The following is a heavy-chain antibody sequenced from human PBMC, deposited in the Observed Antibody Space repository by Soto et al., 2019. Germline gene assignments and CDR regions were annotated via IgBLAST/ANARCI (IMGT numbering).Heavy chain of an antibody. CDR1: GGYISSYY. Sequence: PSETLSLSCSVSGGYISSYYWSWIRQPPGKGLEWIGYIFYSGNTNYNPSLRSRVTISVDTSKNQFSLKLTSVTVADTAVYYCARAYGGYAGDYWGQGTLVTVSS. D-gene: IGHD5-12*01. CDR2: IFYSGNT. J-gene: IGHJ4*02. CDR3: ARAYGGYAGDY. V-gene: IGHV4-59*01.